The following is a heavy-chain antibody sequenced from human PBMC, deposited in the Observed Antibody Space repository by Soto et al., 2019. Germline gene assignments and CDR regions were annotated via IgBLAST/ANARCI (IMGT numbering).Heavy chain of an antibody. CDR3: ARDLAKGGGSAGFDY. J-gene: IGHJ4*02. D-gene: IGHD1-26*01. CDR2: FIPKIVRT. V-gene: IGHV1-2*02. Sequence: ALVQVSCKASGYSFTVSYMHWVRQAHGQGLERMVWFIPKIVRTMYPQKFQGRVTMTWDTSISTAYMALTRLRSDDTAVYYCARDLAKGGGSAGFDYWGQGTLVTVS. CDR1: GYSFTVSY.